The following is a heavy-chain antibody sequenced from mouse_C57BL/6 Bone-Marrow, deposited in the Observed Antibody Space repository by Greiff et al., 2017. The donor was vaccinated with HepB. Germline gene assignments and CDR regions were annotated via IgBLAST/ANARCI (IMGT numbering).Heavy chain of an antibody. D-gene: IGHD2-3*01. CDR3: ARRADDGYYSWFAY. CDR2: IYPGDGDT. J-gene: IGHJ3*01. V-gene: IGHV1-80*01. Sequence: VQLKESGAELVKPGASVKISCKASGYAFSSYWMNWVKQRPGKGLEWIGQIYPGDGDTNYNGKFKGKATLTADKSSSTAYMQLSSLTSEDSAVYFCARRADDGYYSWFAYWGQGTLVTVSA. CDR1: GYAFSSYW.